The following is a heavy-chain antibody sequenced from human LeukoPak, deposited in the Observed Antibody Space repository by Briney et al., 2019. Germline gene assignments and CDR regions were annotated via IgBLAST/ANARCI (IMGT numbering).Heavy chain of an antibody. Sequence: GGSLRLSCAASGFTFKLYWMHWVRHVPGKRPVWVSRINDDGSDTIYADSVRGRFTISRDDAKNTVYLQMNNLRAEDTAVYYCARVGGFGEKAREQPTNYYYGMDVWGQGTTVTVSS. CDR1: GFTFKLYW. CDR3: ARVGGFGEKAREQPTNYYYGMDV. V-gene: IGHV3-74*01. CDR2: INDDGSDT. J-gene: IGHJ6*02. D-gene: IGHD3-10*01.